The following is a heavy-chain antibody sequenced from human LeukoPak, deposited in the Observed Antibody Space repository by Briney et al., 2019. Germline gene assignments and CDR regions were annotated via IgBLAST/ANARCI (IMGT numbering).Heavy chain of an antibody. CDR2: LFWDDDS. Sequence: SGPTLVKPTQTLTLTCTFSGFSLNTTTLGVGWIRQPPGKALEWLALLFWDDDSRLCPSLESRLTITKDTSKNQVVLTMTDMDPVDTATYYCAHATNSHFDYWGQGTLVTVSS. V-gene: IGHV2-5*02. CDR1: GFSLNTTTLG. D-gene: IGHD4-23*01. J-gene: IGHJ4*02. CDR3: AHATNSHFDY.